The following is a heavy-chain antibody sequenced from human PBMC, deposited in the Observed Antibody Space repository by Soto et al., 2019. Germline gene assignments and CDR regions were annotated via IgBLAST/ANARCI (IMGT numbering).Heavy chain of an antibody. Sequence: EVQLLESGGGLVQPGGSLRLSCAASGVTFSSYAMSWVRQAPGKGLECVSAISGSGGTTYYADSVRGRFTISRDNSKNTLSLQMNSLRAEDTAVYYCAKGPDVVVVVAATPFDYWGQGTLVTVSS. CDR3: AKGPDVVVVVAATPFDY. CDR1: GVTFSSYA. V-gene: IGHV3-23*01. CDR2: ISGSGGTT. D-gene: IGHD2-15*01. J-gene: IGHJ4*02.